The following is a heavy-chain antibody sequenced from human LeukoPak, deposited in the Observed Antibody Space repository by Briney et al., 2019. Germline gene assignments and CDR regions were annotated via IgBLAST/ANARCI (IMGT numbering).Heavy chain of an antibody. CDR3: ARDPYVSSASAFDI. J-gene: IGHJ3*02. D-gene: IGHD3-22*01. Sequence: KPSETLSLTCTVSGGSISRDYWSWIRQLPGKRLEWVGYIYYSGSTNYNPSLKSRVTISLDTSKNQFSLKLSSVTAADTAVYYCARDPYVSSASAFDIWGQGTMVTVSS. CDR2: IYYSGST. CDR1: GGSISRDY. V-gene: IGHV4-59*01.